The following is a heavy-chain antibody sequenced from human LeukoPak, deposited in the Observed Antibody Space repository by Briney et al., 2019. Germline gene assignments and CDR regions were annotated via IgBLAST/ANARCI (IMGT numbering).Heavy chain of an antibody. CDR1: GFTFSTYW. CDR3: ATSSAAPANM. Sequence: PGGSLRLSCAVSGFTFSTYWMSWVRQAPGNGLEWVANIKQDGSAKYYVDSVKGRFTISRDNAKNSLYLQMNSLRPEDTGVYYCATSSAAPANMWGQGTLVTVSS. CDR2: IKQDGSAK. D-gene: IGHD2-2*01. J-gene: IGHJ4*02. V-gene: IGHV3-7*01.